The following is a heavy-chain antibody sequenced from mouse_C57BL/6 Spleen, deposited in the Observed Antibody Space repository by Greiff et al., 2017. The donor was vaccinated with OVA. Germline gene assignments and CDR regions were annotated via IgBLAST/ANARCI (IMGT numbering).Heavy chain of an antibody. V-gene: IGHV1-85*01. J-gene: IGHJ2*01. Sequence: QVQLKQSGPELVKPGASVKLSCKASGYTFTSYDINWVKQRPGQGLEWIGWIYPRDGSTKYNEKFKGKATLTVDTSSSTAYMELHSLTSEDSAVYFCARLYGSSYGYFDYWGQGTTLTVSS. CDR3: ARLYGSSYGYFDY. CDR1: GYTFTSYD. CDR2: IYPRDGST. D-gene: IGHD1-1*01.